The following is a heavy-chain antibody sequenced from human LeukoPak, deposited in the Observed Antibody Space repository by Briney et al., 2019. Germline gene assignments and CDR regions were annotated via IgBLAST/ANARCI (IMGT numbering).Heavy chain of an antibody. V-gene: IGHV3-53*01. Sequence: GGSLRLSCAASGFIVSSKYMSWVRQAPGKGLEWVSVIYSGGATYYADSVKGRFTISRDNSKNMLYLQMNSLRAEDTAVYYCARGPIVGPTKGFDPWGQGTLVTVSS. CDR1: GFIVSSKY. D-gene: IGHD1-26*01. J-gene: IGHJ5*02. CDR2: IYSGGAT. CDR3: ARGPIVGPTKGFDP.